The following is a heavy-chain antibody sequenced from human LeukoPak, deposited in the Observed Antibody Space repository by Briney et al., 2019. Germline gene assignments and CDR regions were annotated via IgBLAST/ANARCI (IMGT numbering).Heavy chain of an antibody. CDR1: GGSFSGYY. CDR3: ASGSSSLFDY. V-gene: IGHV4-34*01. J-gene: IGHJ4*02. Sequence: SETLSLTCAAYGGSFSGYYWSWIRQPPGKGLEWIGEINHSGSTNYNPSLKSRVTISVDTSKNQFSLKLSSVTAADTAVYYCASGSSSLFDYWGQGTLVTVSS. D-gene: IGHD6-13*01. CDR2: INHSGST.